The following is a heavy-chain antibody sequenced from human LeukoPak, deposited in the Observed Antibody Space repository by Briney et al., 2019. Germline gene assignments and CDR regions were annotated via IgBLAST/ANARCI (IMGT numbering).Heavy chain of an antibody. CDR3: SSSPAYSSSWYAIDN. V-gene: IGHV3-13*01. CDR1: GFTFSNYD. D-gene: IGHD6-13*01. Sequence: GGSRRLSCAASGFTFSNYDMHWVRQAAGKGLEWVSGIGTAGETYYPGSVKGRFTISRENAKNSLYLHMNSLSAWDAAVYYCSSSPAYSSSWYAIDNWGQGTLVTVSS. J-gene: IGHJ4*02. CDR2: IGTAGET.